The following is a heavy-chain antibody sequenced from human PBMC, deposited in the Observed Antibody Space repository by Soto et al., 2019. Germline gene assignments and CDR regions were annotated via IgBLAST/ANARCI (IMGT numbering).Heavy chain of an antibody. CDR1: GGTFSSYA. Sequence: SVKVSCKASGGTFSSYAISWVRQAPGQGLEWMGGIIPIFGTANYAQKFQGRVTITADESTSTAYMELSSLRSEDTAVYYCARAPSLVVVTYYFDYWGQGTLVT. J-gene: IGHJ4*02. CDR3: ARAPSLVVVTYYFDY. V-gene: IGHV1-69*13. D-gene: IGHD2-15*01. CDR2: IIPIFGTA.